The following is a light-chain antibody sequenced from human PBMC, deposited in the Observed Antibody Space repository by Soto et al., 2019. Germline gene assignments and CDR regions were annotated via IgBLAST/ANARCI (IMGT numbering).Light chain of an antibody. V-gene: IGKV3-15*01. CDR2: RTS. CDR3: QQYNNWPRAT. Sequence: EIVMTQSPATLSVSPGERATISCRASQSISSNLAWYQQKPGQAPRLLMFRTSSRATGFPARFSGSGSGTEFNLTISSLQSDDFGVYYCQQYNNWPRATFGGGTKVEIK. CDR1: QSISSN. J-gene: IGKJ4*01.